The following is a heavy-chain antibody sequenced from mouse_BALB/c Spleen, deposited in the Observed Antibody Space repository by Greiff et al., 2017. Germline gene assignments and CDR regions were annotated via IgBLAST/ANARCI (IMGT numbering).Heavy chain of an antibody. CDR1: GFTFNDTY. V-gene: IGHV14-3*02. J-gene: IGHJ4*01. CDR2: IDPANGNT. CDR3: AREGYYALDY. Sequence: EVKLVESGAELVKPGASVKLSCTASGFTFNDTYMHWVKQRPEQGLEWIGRIDPANGNTKYDPKFQGKATITADTSSNTAYLQLSSLTSEDTAVYYCAREGYYALDYWGQGTTVTVSS.